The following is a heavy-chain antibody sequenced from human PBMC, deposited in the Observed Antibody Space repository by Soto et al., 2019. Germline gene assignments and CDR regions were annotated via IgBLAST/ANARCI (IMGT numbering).Heavy chain of an antibody. CDR3: ARDYPPGYGGNLGDY. CDR1: GGTFSSYA. D-gene: IGHD4-17*01. Sequence: QVQLVQSGAEVKKPGSSVKVSCKASGGTFSSYAISWVRQAPGHGLEWMGGIIPIFGTANYAQKFQGRVKITGDKSRSTAYMELRSLRPEDTALYYCARDYPPGYGGNLGDYWGQGTLVTVFS. CDR2: IIPIFGTA. V-gene: IGHV1-69*06. J-gene: IGHJ4*02.